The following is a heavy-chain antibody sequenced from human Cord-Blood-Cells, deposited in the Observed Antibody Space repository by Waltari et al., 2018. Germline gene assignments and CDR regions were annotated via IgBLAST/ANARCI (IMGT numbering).Heavy chain of an antibody. CDR1: GFPLSSYG. CDR3: AKDGREAADY. J-gene: IGHJ4*02. D-gene: IGHD1-26*01. V-gene: IGHV3-30*02. Sequence: QVQLVESGGGVVQHGGSLRPSFPASGFPLSSYGMPGVRQAPGKGLEWAAFIRYDGSNKYYADSVKGRFTISRDNSKNTLYLQMNSLRAEDTAVYYCAKDGREAADYWGQGTLVTVSS. CDR2: IRYDGSNK.